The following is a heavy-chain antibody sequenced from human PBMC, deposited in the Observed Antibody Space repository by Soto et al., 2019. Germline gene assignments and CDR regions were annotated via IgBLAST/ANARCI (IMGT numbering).Heavy chain of an antibody. D-gene: IGHD2-21*02. CDR2: IIPVFRSA. Sequence: VQLVQSGAEVKKTGSSVKVSCKASGGTFNKFAFSWVRQAPGQGFEWMGGIIPVFRSANYAQRFPGRITITADEYTSTVYLYLNDLRSDDTAVYYCARRYCASDNCPLFYYFVDLWGLGTTVTVSS. J-gene: IGHJ6*02. CDR3: ARRYCASDNCPLFYYFVDL. V-gene: IGHV1-69*01. CDR1: GGTFNKFA.